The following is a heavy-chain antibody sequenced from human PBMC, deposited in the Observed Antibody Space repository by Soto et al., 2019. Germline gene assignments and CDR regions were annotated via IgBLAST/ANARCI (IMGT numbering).Heavy chain of an antibody. Sequence: SETLSLTCTVSGGSISSSSYYWGWIRQPPGKGLDWIGSIYYSGSTYYNPSLKSRVTISVDTSKNQFSLKLSSVTAADTAVYYRARHVGDFWSGYPDYYYYGMDVWGQGTTVTGSS. CDR1: GGSISSSSYY. D-gene: IGHD3-3*01. CDR2: IYYSGST. V-gene: IGHV4-39*01. CDR3: ARHVGDFWSGYPDYYYYGMDV. J-gene: IGHJ6*02.